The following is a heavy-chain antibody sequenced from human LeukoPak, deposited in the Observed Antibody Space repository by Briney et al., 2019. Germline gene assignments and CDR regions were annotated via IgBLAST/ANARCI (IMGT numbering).Heavy chain of an antibody. V-gene: IGHV4-34*01. CDR2: INHSGST. D-gene: IGHD4-11*01. CDR1: GGSFSGYY. J-gene: IGHJ6*03. CDR3: ARVYNYYYYYMDV. Sequence: SETLSLTCAVYGGSFSGYYWSWIRQPPGKGLEWIGEINHSGSTNYNPSLKSRVTISVDTSKNQFSLKLSSVTAAGTAVYYCARVYNYYYYYMDVWGKGTTVTVSS.